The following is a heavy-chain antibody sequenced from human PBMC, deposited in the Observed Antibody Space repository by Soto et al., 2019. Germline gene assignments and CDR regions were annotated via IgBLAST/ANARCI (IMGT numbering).Heavy chain of an antibody. D-gene: IGHD6-19*01. CDR3: AREGIAVAGTDYYYGMDV. Sequence: ASVKVSCKASGYTFTSYGISWVRQAPGQGXEWMGWISAYNGNTNYAQKLQGRVTMTTDTSTSTAYMELRSLRSDDTAVYYCAREGIAVAGTDYYYGMDVWGQGTTVTVSS. CDR1: GYTFTSYG. V-gene: IGHV1-18*04. CDR2: ISAYNGNT. J-gene: IGHJ6*02.